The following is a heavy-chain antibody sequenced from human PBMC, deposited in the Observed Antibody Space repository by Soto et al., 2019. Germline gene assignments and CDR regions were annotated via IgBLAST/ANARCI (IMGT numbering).Heavy chain of an antibody. Sequence: GGSLRLSCAASGFTFSSYSMNWVRQAPGKGLEWVSYISSSSSTIYYAESVKGRFTISRDNAKNSLYLQMNSLRAEYMAVYYCARDILGYSYGSPLDAFDIWGQGTMVTVSS. D-gene: IGHD5-18*01. J-gene: IGHJ3*02. CDR1: GFTFSSYS. CDR3: ARDILGYSYGSPLDAFDI. V-gene: IGHV3-48*01. CDR2: ISSSSSTI.